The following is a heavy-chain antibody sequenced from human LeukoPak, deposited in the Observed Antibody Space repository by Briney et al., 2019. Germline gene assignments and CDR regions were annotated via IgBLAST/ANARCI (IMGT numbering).Heavy chain of an antibody. J-gene: IGHJ6*03. V-gene: IGHV1-58*02. CDR2: IVVGNGKT. CDR1: GGTFSSYA. CDR3: AALVVPSTNLRNYYYYYMDV. D-gene: IGHD3-16*02. Sequence: GASVKVSCKASGGTFSSYAISWVRQAPGQGLEWIGWIVVGNGKTNYAQKFQERVTITRDMSTTTAYMELSSLRSEDTAVYYCAALVVPSTNLRNYYYYYMDVWGKGTTVTVSS.